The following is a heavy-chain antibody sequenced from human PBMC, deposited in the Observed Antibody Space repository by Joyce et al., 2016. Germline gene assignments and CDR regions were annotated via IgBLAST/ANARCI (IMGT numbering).Heavy chain of an antibody. D-gene: IGHD3-9*01. J-gene: IGHJ5*02. CDR2: VYYNGNT. CDR3: ARNYDVLTGSSNFDP. V-gene: IGHV4-31*03. Sequence: QVQLEESGPGLVKPSQTLSLTCTVSGGSIRSDGYFWTWIRQHPGKGLGWIGAVYYNGNTYYNPALRSRLILSVDTSRNQFSLKLTSVTAADTAIYYCARNYDVLTGSSNFDPWGQGSLVTVSS. CDR1: GGSIRSDGYF.